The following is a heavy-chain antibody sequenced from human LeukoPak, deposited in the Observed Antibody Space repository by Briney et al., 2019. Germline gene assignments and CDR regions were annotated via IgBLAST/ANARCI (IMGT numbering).Heavy chain of an antibody. V-gene: IGHV3-48*01. CDR3: ARGTTAWDNWFDP. CDR1: GFTFSSYS. J-gene: IGHJ5*02. Sequence: GGSLRLSCAASGFTFSSYSMNWVRQAPGKGLEWVSYISSSSSTIYYADSVRGRFTISRDNAKNSLYLQMNSLRAEDTAVYYCARGTTAWDNWFDPWGQGTLVTVSS. D-gene: IGHD1-7*01. CDR2: ISSSSSTI.